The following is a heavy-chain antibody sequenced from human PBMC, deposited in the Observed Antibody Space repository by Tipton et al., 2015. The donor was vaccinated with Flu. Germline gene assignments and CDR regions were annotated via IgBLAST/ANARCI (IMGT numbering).Heavy chain of an antibody. Sequence: SGFTFSSYGMHWVRQAPGKGLEWVAVIWYDGSNKYYADSVKGRFTISRDNSKNTLYLQMNSLRAEDTAVYYCARVVDCGGDCYTLDYWGQGTLVTVSS. CDR2: IWYDGSNK. V-gene: IGHV3-33*01. J-gene: IGHJ4*02. CDR1: GFTFSSYG. CDR3: ARVVDCGGDCYTLDY. D-gene: IGHD2-21*02.